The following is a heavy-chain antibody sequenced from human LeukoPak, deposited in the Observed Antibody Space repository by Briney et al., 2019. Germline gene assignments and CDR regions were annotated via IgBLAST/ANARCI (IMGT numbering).Heavy chain of an antibody. CDR3: AKREPSGRYYIN. D-gene: IGHD1-26*01. CDR2: IYSSGST. Sequence: PGGSLRLSFAASGFTVTSSYMSWVRQAPGKRLEWVSVIYSSGSTYYADSVKGRFTISRDNSKNTLYLQMNSLRAEDTAVYYCAKREPSGRYYINWGQGTLVTVSS. CDR1: GFTVTSSY. V-gene: IGHV3-53*01. J-gene: IGHJ4*02.